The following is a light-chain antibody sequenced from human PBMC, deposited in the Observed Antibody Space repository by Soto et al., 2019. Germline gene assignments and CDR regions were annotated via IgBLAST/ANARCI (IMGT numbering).Light chain of an antibody. CDR1: QSVSSGS. J-gene: IGKJ1*01. CDR2: DAS. Sequence: ENVLTQSPDTLSLSPGARDPLSCRASQSVSSGSIAWYQQKPGQAPSLLIYDASTRPTGIPDRFSGSGSGTDFTLTISRLEPEDFVVYHCQQYGSSPWTFGQGTKVDIK. V-gene: IGKV3-20*01. CDR3: QQYGSSPWT.